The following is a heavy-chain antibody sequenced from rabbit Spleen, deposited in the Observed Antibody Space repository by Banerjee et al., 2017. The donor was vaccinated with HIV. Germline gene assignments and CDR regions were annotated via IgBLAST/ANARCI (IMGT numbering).Heavy chain of an antibody. V-gene: IGHV1S45*01. CDR1: GFSFSSYY. J-gene: IGHJ4*01. CDR2: IYVGSSSST. CDR3: ARETGVGGWGYANL. D-gene: IGHD4-1*01. Sequence: QEQLVESGGGLVQPEGSLTLTCTASGFSFSSYYMCWVRQAPGKGLEWIACIYVGSSSSTYYASWAKGRFTISKTSSTTVTLKMTSLTAADTATYFCARETGVGGWGYANLWGPGTLVTVS.